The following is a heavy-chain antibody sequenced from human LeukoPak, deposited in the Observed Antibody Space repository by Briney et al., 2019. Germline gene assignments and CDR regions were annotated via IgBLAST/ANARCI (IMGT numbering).Heavy chain of an antibody. CDR1: GFTFSGSA. V-gene: IGHV3-73*01. D-gene: IGHD3-3*01. CDR2: VRNKANSYAT. Sequence: PGGSLRLSCAASGFTFSGSAMHWVRQASGKGLEWVGRVRNKANSYATAYAASVKGRFTISRDDSKNTAYLQMNSLKTEDTAVYYCTRADDFWSGYYNPYYFDYWGQGTLVTVPS. CDR3: TRADDFWSGYYNPYYFDY. J-gene: IGHJ4*02.